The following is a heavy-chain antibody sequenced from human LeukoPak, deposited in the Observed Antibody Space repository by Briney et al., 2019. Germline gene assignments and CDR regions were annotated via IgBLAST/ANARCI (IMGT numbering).Heavy chain of an antibody. Sequence: SETLSLTCTVSGGSISSYYWSWIRQPPGKGLEWIGYIYYSGSTNYNPSLKSRVTISVDTSKNQFPLKLSSVTAADTAVYYCARGRAPMVAEPIDYWGQGTLVTVSS. J-gene: IGHJ4*02. D-gene: IGHD1-14*01. V-gene: IGHV4-59*01. CDR2: IYYSGST. CDR1: GGSISSYY. CDR3: ARGRAPMVAEPIDY.